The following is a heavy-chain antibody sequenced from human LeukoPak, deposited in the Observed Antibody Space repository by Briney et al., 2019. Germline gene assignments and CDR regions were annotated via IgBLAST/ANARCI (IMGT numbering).Heavy chain of an antibody. CDR3: ARADYGGNYGH. D-gene: IGHD4/OR15-4a*01. Sequence: SETLSLTCTVSGGSISSGSYYWSWIRQPAGKGLEWIGRIYTSGSTNYNPSLKSRVTISVDTSKNQFSLKLSSVTAADTAVYYCARADYGGNYGHWGQGTLVTVSS. CDR1: GGSISSGSYY. J-gene: IGHJ4*02. CDR2: IYTSGST. V-gene: IGHV4-61*02.